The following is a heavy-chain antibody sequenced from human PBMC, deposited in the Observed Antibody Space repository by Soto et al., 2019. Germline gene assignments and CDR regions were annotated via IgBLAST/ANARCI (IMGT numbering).Heavy chain of an antibody. J-gene: IGHJ6*02. CDR2: IYYTRTT. CDR1: GGSIGSSSYY. Sequence: PSETLSLTCTVSGGSIGSSSYYWGWIRQPPGKGLEWIGSIYYTRTTHYNPSLKSRVTISVDSSKNQFSLELSSVTAADTAVYYCARPLSTSNYALDVWGQGTTVTVSS. D-gene: IGHD1-7*01. V-gene: IGHV4-39*01. CDR3: ARPLSTSNYALDV.